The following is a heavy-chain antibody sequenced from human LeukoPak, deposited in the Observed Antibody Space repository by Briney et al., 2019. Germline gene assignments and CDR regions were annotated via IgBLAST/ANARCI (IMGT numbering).Heavy chain of an antibody. CDR3: AKASSAGDYYYYGMDV. D-gene: IGHD6-25*01. CDR1: GFTFDDYA. J-gene: IGHJ6*02. V-gene: IGHV3-9*01. Sequence: GGSLKLSCAASGFTFDDYAMHWVRQAPGKGLEWVSGISWNSGSIGYADSVKGRFTISRDNAKNSLYLQMNSLRAEDTALYYCAKASSAGDYYYYGMDVWGQGTTVTVSS. CDR2: ISWNSGSI.